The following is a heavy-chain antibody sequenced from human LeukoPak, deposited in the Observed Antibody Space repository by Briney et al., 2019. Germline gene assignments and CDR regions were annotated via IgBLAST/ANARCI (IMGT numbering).Heavy chain of an antibody. J-gene: IGHJ4*02. V-gene: IGHV3-74*01. Sequence: PGGSLRLSCTASGFSFSGHWMHWARQLPGKGLVWVSRISPTGSTTSYADSVKGRFTVSRDNAKNTLYLQVNNLRAEDTAVYYCANEGYWGQGTLVTVSS. CDR1: GFSFSGHW. CDR2: ISPTGSTT. CDR3: ANEGY. D-gene: IGHD1-1*01.